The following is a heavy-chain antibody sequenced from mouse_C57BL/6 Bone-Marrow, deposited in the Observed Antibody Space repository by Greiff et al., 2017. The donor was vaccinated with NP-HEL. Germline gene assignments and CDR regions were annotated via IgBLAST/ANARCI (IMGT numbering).Heavy chain of an antibody. Sequence: QVQLQQPGAELVMPGASVKLSCKASGYTFTSYWMHWVKQRPGQGLEWIGEIAPSDSYTNYNQKFKGKSTLTVDKSSSTAYMQLSSLTSEDSAVYYCALYYYGAMDYWGQGTSVTVSS. CDR1: GYTFTSYW. V-gene: IGHV1-69*01. CDR3: ALYYYGAMDY. J-gene: IGHJ4*01. CDR2: IAPSDSYT. D-gene: IGHD1-1*01.